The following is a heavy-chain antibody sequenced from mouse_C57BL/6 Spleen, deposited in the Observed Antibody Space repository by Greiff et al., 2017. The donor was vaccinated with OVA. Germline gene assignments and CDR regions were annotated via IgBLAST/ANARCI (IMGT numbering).Heavy chain of an antibody. V-gene: IGHV3-6*01. CDR2: ISYDGSN. D-gene: IGHD1-1*01. J-gene: IGHJ2*01. CDR1: GYSITSGYY. Sequence: EVKLVESGPGLVKPSQSLSLTCSVTGYSITSGYYWNWIRQFPGNKLEWMGYISYDGSNNYNPSLKNRISITRDTSKNQFFLKLNSVTTEDTATYYCARDYYGSSYFDYWGQGTTLTVSS. CDR3: ARDYYGSSYFDY.